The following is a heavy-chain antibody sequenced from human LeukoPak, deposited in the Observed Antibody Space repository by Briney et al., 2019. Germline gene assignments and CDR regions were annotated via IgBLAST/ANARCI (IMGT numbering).Heavy chain of an antibody. V-gene: IGHV4-59*01. J-gene: IGHJ5*01. D-gene: IGHD1-14*01. CDR2: IYYSGST. CDR3: ARDTGSHNWFDP. CDR1: GGSISSYY. Sequence: SETLSLTCAVYGGSISSYYWSWIRQPPGKGLEWIGYIYYSGSTNCNPSLKSRVTISVDTSKNQFSLKLSSVTAADTAVYYCARDTGSHNWFDPWGQGTLVTVSS.